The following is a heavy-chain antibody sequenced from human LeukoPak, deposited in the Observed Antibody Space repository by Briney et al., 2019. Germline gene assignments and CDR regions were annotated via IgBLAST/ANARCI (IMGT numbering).Heavy chain of an antibody. CDR1: GGSMSSSSYF. CDR3: AVAGVRYYDSSGLYAFDF. J-gene: IGHJ3*01. CDR2: IYYSRST. Sequence: KPSETLSLTCTVSGGSMSSSSYFWRWIRQPPGKGLEWIGTIYYSRSTYYHPSLKSRVTISVDTSKNQFSLKLNSVTAADTAVYYCAVAGVRYYDSSGLYAFDFWGQGTMGTVSS. D-gene: IGHD3-22*01. V-gene: IGHV4-39*01.